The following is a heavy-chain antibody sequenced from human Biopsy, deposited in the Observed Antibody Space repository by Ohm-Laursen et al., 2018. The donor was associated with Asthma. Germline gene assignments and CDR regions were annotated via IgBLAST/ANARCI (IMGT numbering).Heavy chain of an antibody. V-gene: IGHV3-30-3*01. CDR3: ARASVVKHYYYYGMDV. CDR2: ISYDGSDK. CDR1: GFTFSDYA. Sequence: SLRLSCAASGFTFSDYAIYWVRQAPGKGLEWVAFISYDGSDKFYADPVKGRFTTSRDNSQNTLDLHMNRLTFEDTAVYYCARASVVKHYYYYGMDVWGPGTTVTVFS. J-gene: IGHJ6*02.